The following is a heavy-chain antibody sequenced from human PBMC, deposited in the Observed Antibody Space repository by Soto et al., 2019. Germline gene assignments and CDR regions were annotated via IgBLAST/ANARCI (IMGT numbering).Heavy chain of an antibody. CDR3: AKAGYYGSGIL. J-gene: IGHJ4*02. Sequence: GGSLRLSCAASGFTFSSYAMSWVRQAPGKGLEWVSAISGSGGSTYYADSVKGRFTISRDNSKNTLYLQMNRLRAEDTAVYYCAKAGYYGSGILWGQGTLVTVSS. CDR2: ISGSGGST. CDR1: GFTFSSYA. D-gene: IGHD3-10*01. V-gene: IGHV3-23*01.